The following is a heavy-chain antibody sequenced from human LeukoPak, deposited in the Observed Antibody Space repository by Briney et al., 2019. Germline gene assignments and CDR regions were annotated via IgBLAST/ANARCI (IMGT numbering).Heavy chain of an antibody. J-gene: IGHJ4*02. CDR3: TRGVEYSSSSDY. CDR1: GFTFSDHY. Sequence: PGGSLRLSCAASGFTFSDHYMDWVRQAPGKGLDWVGRTRNKANSYTTEYAASVKGRFTISRDESKNSLYLQMNSLKTEDTAVYYCTRGVEYSSSSDYWGQGTLVTVSS. V-gene: IGHV3-72*01. D-gene: IGHD6-6*01. CDR2: TRNKANSYTT.